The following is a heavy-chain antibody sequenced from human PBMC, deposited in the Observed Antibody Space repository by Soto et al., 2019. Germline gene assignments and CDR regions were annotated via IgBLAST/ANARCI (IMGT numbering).Heavy chain of an antibody. CDR1: GFTFSSYG. Sequence: QVQLVESGGGVVQPGRSLRLSCAASGFTFSSYGMHWVRQAPGKGLEWVAVIWYDGSNKYYADSVKGRFTISRDNSKNTLYPQMNNLRAEDTAVYYCAGSVYRPGYHHYGMDVWGQGTTVTVSS. CDR3: AGSVYRPGYHHYGMDV. V-gene: IGHV3-33*01. CDR2: IWYDGSNK. J-gene: IGHJ6*02. D-gene: IGHD3-16*02.